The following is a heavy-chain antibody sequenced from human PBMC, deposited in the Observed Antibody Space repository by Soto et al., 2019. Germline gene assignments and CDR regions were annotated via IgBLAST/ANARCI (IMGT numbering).Heavy chain of an antibody. D-gene: IGHD4-17*01. Sequence: QLQLQESGPGLVKPSETLSLTCTVSGGSISSSSYYWGWIRQPPGKGLEWIGSIYYSGSTYYNPSLKRRVTRSVDTSKNQFSLKLSSVTAADTAVYYCARHGDYGDSETFDIWGQGTMVTVSS. CDR3: ARHGDYGDSETFDI. V-gene: IGHV4-39*01. J-gene: IGHJ3*02. CDR1: GGSISSSSYY. CDR2: IYYSGST.